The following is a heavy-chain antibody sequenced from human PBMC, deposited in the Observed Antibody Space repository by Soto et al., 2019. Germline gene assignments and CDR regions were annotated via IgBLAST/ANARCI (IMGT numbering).Heavy chain of an antibody. J-gene: IGHJ4*02. D-gene: IGHD3-16*02. V-gene: IGHV3-30*03. CDR1: GFTFSSYG. Sequence: GGSLRLSCAASGFTFSSYGMHWVRQAPGKGLEWVAVISYDGSNKYYADSVKGRFTISRDNSKNTLYLQMNSLRAEDTAVYYCARGGLDYDYVWGSYRFDYWGQGTLVTVSS. CDR3: ARGGLDYDYVWGSYRFDY. CDR2: ISYDGSNK.